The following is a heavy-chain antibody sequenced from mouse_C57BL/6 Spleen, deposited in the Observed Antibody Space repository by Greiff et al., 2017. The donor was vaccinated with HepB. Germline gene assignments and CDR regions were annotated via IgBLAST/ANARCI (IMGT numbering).Heavy chain of an antibody. CDR2: IDPENGDT. CDR3: TTRVPYAMDY. CDR1: GFNIKDDY. Sequence: VTLKVSGAELVRPGASVKLSCTASGFNIKDDYMHWVKQRPEQGLEWIGWIDPENGDTEYASKFQGKATITADTSSNTAYLQLSSLTSEDTAVYYCTTRVPYAMDYWGQGTSVTVSS. V-gene: IGHV14-4*01. J-gene: IGHJ4*01.